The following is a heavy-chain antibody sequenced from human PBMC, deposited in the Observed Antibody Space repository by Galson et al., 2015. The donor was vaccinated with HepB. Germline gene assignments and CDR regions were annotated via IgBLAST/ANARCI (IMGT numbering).Heavy chain of an antibody. D-gene: IGHD2-15*01. V-gene: IGHV3-23*01. J-gene: IGHJ5*02. CDR1: LSFSSYA. Sequence: LSFSSYAMSWVRQAPGKGLEWVSAISGSDGSTYYADSVKGRFTISRDNSKNTLSLQMNSLRAEDTAVYYCAKAGDIVVVVAAIDNWFDPWGQGTLVTVSS. CDR2: ISGSDGST. CDR3: AKAGDIVVVVAAIDNWFDP.